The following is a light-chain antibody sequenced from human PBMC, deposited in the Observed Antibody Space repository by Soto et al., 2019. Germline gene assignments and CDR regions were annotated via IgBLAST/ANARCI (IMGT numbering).Light chain of an antibody. CDR2: DAS. CDR1: QSVSSY. J-gene: IGKJ5*01. CDR3: QQYANSPIT. Sequence: EIVLTQSPATLSLSPGERATLSCRASQSVSSYLLWYQQKPGQAPRLLIYDASSRASGIPDRFFGSGSGTDFTLTINRLEPEDFAVYYCQQYANSPITFGQGTRLEIK. V-gene: IGKV3-20*01.